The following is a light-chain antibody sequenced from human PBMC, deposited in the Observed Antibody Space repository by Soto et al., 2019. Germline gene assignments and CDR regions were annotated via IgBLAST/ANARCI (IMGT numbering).Light chain of an antibody. Sequence: DIQMTQSPSSVSASVGDRVTITCRASQDLSSWLAWYQQKPGKAPKLLISAASSLQTGVPSRFSGSGSGTDFTLTIRSPQPEDFATYYCQQPISFPITFGQGTRLEI. CDR3: QQPISFPIT. CDR2: AAS. J-gene: IGKJ5*01. CDR1: QDLSSW. V-gene: IGKV1D-12*01.